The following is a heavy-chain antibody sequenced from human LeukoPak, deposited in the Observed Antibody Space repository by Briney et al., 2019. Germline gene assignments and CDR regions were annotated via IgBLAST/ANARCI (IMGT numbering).Heavy chain of an antibody. CDR1: GFSLSTSGGG. D-gene: IGHD3-22*01. Sequence: SGPTLVSPTQTLTLTCTFSGFSLSTSGGGVGWIRQPPGKALEWLALIYWDDDKRYSPSMKCRLTITKDTSKNQVVLTMTNMDPVDTATYYCAHRLVGWGTYYYDPDAKNWFDPWGQGTLVTVSS. V-gene: IGHV2-5*02. J-gene: IGHJ5*02. CDR3: AHRLVGWGTYYYDPDAKNWFDP. CDR2: IYWDDDK.